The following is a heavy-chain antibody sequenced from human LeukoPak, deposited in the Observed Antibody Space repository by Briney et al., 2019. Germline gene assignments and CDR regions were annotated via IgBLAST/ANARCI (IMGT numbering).Heavy chain of an antibody. CDR1: GCSISSYY. V-gene: IGHV4-4*07. CDR2: IYTSGST. D-gene: IGHD2-2*01. J-gene: IGHJ5*02. CDR3: ARDLRYCSSTSCYGWFDP. Sequence: SETLSLTCTVSGCSISSYYWSWIRQPAGKGLEWIGRIYTSGSTYYNPSLKSRVTMSVDTSKNQFSLKLSSVTAADTAVYYCARDLRYCSSTSCYGWFDPWGQGTLVTVSS.